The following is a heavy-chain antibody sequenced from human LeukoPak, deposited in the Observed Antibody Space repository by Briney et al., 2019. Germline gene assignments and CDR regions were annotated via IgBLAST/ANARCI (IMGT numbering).Heavy chain of an antibody. V-gene: IGHV1-18*04. D-gene: IGHD3-9*01. Sequence: ASVKVPCKASGYTFTNYDISWVRQAPGQGLEWMGWISAYNGNTNYAQKLQGRVTMTTDTSTSTAYMELRSLRSDDTAVYYCARDRDYDILTGFENWFDPWGQGTLVTVSS. CDR2: ISAYNGNT. J-gene: IGHJ5*02. CDR3: ARDRDYDILTGFENWFDP. CDR1: GYTFTNYD.